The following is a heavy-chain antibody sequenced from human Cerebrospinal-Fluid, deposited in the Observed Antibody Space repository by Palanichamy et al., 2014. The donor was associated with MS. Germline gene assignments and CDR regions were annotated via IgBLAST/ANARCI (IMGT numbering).Heavy chain of an antibody. Sequence: LQDGPRTVKPSETLSLTCNLSLVAPSVVTTGAGSGQPPGKGLEWIGVVSTTVGSTNYNPSLKSRVTISVDTSKNQFSLKLSSVTAADTAFYYCARVRSGWYYFDYWGQGTLLTVSS. V-gene: IGHV4-59*01. CDR3: ARVRSGWYYFDY. CDR1: VAPSVVTT. J-gene: IGHJ4*02. CDR2: STTVGST. D-gene: IGHD6-19*01.